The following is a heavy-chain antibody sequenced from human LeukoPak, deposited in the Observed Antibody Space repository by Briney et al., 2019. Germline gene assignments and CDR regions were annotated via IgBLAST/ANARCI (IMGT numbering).Heavy chain of an antibody. CDR1: GGSINSYY. V-gene: IGHV4-59*01. CDR2: IYYSGST. J-gene: IGHJ4*02. Sequence: SETLSLTCTVSGGSINSYYWSWIRQPPGKGLEWIGYIYYSGSTNYNPSLKSRVTISVDTSKNQFSLKLSSVTAADTAVYYCASLSSGCDYWGQGTLVTVSS. D-gene: IGHD3-22*01. CDR3: ASLSSGCDY.